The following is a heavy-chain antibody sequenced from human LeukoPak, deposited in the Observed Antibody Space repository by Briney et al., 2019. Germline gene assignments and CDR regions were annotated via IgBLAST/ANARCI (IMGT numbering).Heavy chain of an antibody. D-gene: IGHD6-19*01. Sequence: GGSLRLSCTASGFTFSSYSMNWVRQAPGKGLEWVSSINTGSSYIYYADSVKGRFTISRDNAKNSLYLKMNSLRVEDTAVYYCAAALAIAVGGTTPGDYWGQGTLVTVSS. CDR1: GFTFSSYS. CDR2: INTGSSYI. J-gene: IGHJ4*02. V-gene: IGHV3-21*06. CDR3: AAALAIAVGGTTPGDY.